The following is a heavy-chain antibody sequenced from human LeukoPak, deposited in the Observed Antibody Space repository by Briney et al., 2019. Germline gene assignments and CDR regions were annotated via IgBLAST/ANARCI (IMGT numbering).Heavy chain of an antibody. J-gene: IGHJ4*02. D-gene: IGHD3-10*02. CDR1: GDSINGFY. V-gene: IGHV4-59*01. CDR3: ARDLSYYYDGGSLDY. Sequence: SETLSLTCTVSGDSINGFYWSWIRQPPGSGLEWIGYLYYSGTTNYNPSLRSRLTMSADTAKNQISLQLSSVTAADTAIYYCARDLSYYYDGGSLDYWGQGILVTVSS. CDR2: LYYSGTT.